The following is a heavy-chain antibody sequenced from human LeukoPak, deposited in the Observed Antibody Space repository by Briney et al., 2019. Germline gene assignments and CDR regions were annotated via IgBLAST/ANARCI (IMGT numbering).Heavy chain of an antibody. CDR1: GFTFSSYA. J-gene: IGHJ4*02. V-gene: IGHV3-23*01. CDR2: ISGSGGST. CDR3: ARATWIQLQFDY. Sequence: GGSLRLSCAASGFTFSSYAMSWVRQAPGKGLEWVSAISGSGGSTYYADSVKGRFTISRDNSKNTLYPQMNSLRAEDTAVYYCARATWIQLQFDYWGQGTLVTVSS. D-gene: IGHD5-18*01.